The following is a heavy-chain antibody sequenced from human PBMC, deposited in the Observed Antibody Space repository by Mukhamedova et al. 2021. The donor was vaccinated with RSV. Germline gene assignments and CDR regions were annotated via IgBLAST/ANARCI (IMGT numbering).Heavy chain of an antibody. V-gene: IGHV2-26*01. CDR2: IFSNDET. CDR3: ARIFLGSMSPNWFDP. Sequence: HIFSNDETSYSTSLKSRLTISKDTSKSQVVLTMTNMDPVDTATYYCARIFLGSMSPNWFDPWGQGTLVTVSS. D-gene: IGHD3-3*01. J-gene: IGHJ5*02.